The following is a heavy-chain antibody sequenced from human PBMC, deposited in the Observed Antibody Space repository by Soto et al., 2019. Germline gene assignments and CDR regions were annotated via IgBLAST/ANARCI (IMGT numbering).Heavy chain of an antibody. CDR3: ARQGAGYVAASQDYFAY. D-gene: IGHD6-19*01. CDR2: IYYSGST. CDR1: GGSISSSSYY. J-gene: IGHJ4*02. V-gene: IGHV4-39*01. Sequence: QLQLQESGPGLVKPSETLSLTCTVSGGSISSSSYYWGWIRQPPGKGLEWIGSIYYSGSTYYNPSLKSRVPMSEDTSTNQFTLKLSSVTAADTAVYYCARQGAGYVAASQDYFAYWCQATLVTVSS.